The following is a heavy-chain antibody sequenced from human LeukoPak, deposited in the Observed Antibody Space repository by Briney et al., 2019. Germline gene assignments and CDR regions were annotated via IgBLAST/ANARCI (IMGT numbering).Heavy chain of an antibody. CDR3: ARDSARADGYNFDC. J-gene: IGHJ4*02. CDR2: ISYDGTIK. Sequence: GRSLRLSCAASGFTFSSFAMHWVRQAPGKGLEWVALISYDGTIKHYADSVKGRFTISRDNSKNTLYLQMNSLRAEDTAVYFCARDSARADGYNFDCWGQGTLVTVSS. V-gene: IGHV3-30*04. CDR1: GFTFSSFA. D-gene: IGHD5-24*01.